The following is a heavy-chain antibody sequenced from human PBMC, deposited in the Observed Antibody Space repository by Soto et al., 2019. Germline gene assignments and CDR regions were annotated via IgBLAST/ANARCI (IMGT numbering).Heavy chain of an antibody. Sequence: SVKVSCKASVGTFSSYTISWVRQAPGQGLEWMGRIIPILGIANYAQKFQGRVTITADKSTSTAYMELSSLRSEDTAVYYCASTAYYDFWSGPPGFYMDVWGKGTTVTVS. V-gene: IGHV1-69*02. CDR2: IIPILGIA. CDR3: ASTAYYDFWSGPPGFYMDV. D-gene: IGHD3-3*01. CDR1: VGTFSSYT. J-gene: IGHJ6*03.